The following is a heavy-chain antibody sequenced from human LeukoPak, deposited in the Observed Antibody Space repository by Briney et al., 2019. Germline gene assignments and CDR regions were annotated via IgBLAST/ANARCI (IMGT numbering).Heavy chain of an antibody. V-gene: IGHV3-23*01. D-gene: IGHD2-15*01. Sequence: PGGSLRLSCAASGFTFSSYAMSWVRQAPGKGLEWVSAISGSGDITYYADSVKGRFTISRDNSKNTLYLQMNSLRADDTAVYYCARDRKCSDGSCNSGAFDIWGQGTLVTVSS. J-gene: IGHJ3*02. CDR1: GFTFSSYA. CDR3: ARDRKCSDGSCNSGAFDI. CDR2: ISGSGDIT.